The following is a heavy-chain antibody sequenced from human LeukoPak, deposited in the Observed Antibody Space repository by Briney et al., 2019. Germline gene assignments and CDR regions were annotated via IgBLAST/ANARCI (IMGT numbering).Heavy chain of an antibody. CDR2: ISSSSSYI. CDR3: AGEDVPLFKDAFDI. Sequence: GGSLRLSCAASGFTFSSYSMDWVRQAPGKGLEWVSSISSSSSYIYYADSVKGRFTISRDNAKNTVLLQMNSLRAEDTALYYCAGEDVPLFKDAFDIWGQGTMVTVSS. D-gene: IGHD2-2*01. J-gene: IGHJ3*02. V-gene: IGHV3-21*01. CDR1: GFTFSSYS.